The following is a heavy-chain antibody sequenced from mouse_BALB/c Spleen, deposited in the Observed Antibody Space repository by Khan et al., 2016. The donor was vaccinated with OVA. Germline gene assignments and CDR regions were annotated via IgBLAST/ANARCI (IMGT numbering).Heavy chain of an antibody. CDR3: ARNYGYAVYFDY. CDR2: IYPYNDDT. J-gene: IGHJ2*01. D-gene: IGHD2-14*01. CDR1: GYTFTSYV. Sequence: VQLKESGPELVKPGASVKMSCKASGYTFTSYVMHWVRQKPGQGLEWIGYIYPYNDDTKYNEKIKGKATLTSDKSSSTAYMELTSLTSEDSAVYYCARNYGYAVYFDYWGQGTTLTVSS. V-gene: IGHV1S136*01.